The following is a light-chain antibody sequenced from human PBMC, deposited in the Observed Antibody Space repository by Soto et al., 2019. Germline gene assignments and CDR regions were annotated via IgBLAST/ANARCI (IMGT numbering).Light chain of an antibody. CDR3: QQYNNWRPQT. Sequence: EIVMTQSPATLSVSPGERATLSCRASQSVTINLAWYQQKPGQAPRLLIYGASTRATGIPARFSGSGSGTEFTLTISSLQSEDFAVYYCQQYNNWRPQTFGQGTKVEIK. V-gene: IGKV3-15*01. CDR2: GAS. J-gene: IGKJ1*01. CDR1: QSVTIN.